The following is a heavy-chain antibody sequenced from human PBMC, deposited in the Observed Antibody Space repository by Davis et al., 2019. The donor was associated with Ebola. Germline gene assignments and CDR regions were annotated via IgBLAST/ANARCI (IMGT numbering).Heavy chain of an antibody. CDR1: GFTFSSYG. Sequence: GESLKISCAASGFTFSSYGMHWVRQAPGKGLEWVAVIWYDGSNKYYADSVKGRFTISRDNSKNTLYLQMNSLRAEDTAVYYCARDPPLLWFGESRSGGGMDIWGQGTTVTVSS. J-gene: IGHJ6*02. CDR3: ARDPPLLWFGESRSGGGMDI. V-gene: IGHV3-33*01. D-gene: IGHD3-10*01. CDR2: IWYDGSNK.